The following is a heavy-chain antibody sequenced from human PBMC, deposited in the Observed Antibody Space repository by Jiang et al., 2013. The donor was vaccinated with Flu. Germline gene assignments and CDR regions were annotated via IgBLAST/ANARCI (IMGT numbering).Heavy chain of an antibody. CDR3: ARAPSIPGSPYCSGGSCSPSHDAFDI. V-gene: IGHV4-4*09. CDR2: IYTSGST. D-gene: IGHD2-15*01. CDR1: GGSISSYY. Sequence: PGLVKPSETLSLTCTVSGGSISSYYWSWIRQPPGKGLEWIGYIYTSGSTNYNPPLKSRVTISVDTSKNQFSLKLSSVTAADTAVYYCARAPSIPGSPYCSGGSCSPSHDAFDIWGQGTMVTVSS. J-gene: IGHJ3*02.